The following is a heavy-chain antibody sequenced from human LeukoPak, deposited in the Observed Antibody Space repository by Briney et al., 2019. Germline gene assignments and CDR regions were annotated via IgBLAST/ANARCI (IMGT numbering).Heavy chain of an antibody. Sequence: ASVKVSCKASGYTFTSYYMHWVRQAPGQGLEWMGIINPSGGSTSYAQKFQGRVTMTRDTSTSTVYMELSSLGSEDTAVYYCARGGSYYYDSSGYSAPVAPGWFDPWGQGTLVTVSS. CDR3: ARGGSYYYDSSGYSAPVAPGWFDP. D-gene: IGHD3-22*01. V-gene: IGHV1-46*01. J-gene: IGHJ5*02. CDR1: GYTFTSYY. CDR2: INPSGGST.